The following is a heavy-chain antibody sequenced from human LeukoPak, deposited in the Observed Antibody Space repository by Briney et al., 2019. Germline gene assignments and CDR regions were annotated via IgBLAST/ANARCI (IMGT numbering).Heavy chain of an antibody. Sequence: GASVKVSCKASGYTFTNYYMHWVRQAPGQGPEWMGIINPSGGSTTYAQKFQGRVTVTRDMSTSIVYMELSSLRSEDTAVYYCARKGANQVSDYWGQGTLVTVSS. J-gene: IGHJ4*02. CDR2: INPSGGST. CDR1: GYTFTNYY. CDR3: ARKGANQVSDY. D-gene: IGHD1-14*01. V-gene: IGHV1-46*01.